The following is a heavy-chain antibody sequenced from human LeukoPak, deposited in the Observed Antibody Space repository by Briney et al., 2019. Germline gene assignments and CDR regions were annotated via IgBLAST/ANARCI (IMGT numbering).Heavy chain of an antibody. CDR1: GGSISSHY. CDR3: ARVKYGSGSYWYYYYYMDV. CDR2: IYYSGST. D-gene: IGHD3-10*01. Sequence: PSETLSLTCTVPGGSISSHYWSWIRQPPGKGLEWIGYIYYSGSTNYNPSLKSRVTISVDTSKNQFSLKLSSVTAADTAVYYCARVKYGSGSYWYYYYYMDVWGKGTTVTVSS. J-gene: IGHJ6*03. V-gene: IGHV4-59*11.